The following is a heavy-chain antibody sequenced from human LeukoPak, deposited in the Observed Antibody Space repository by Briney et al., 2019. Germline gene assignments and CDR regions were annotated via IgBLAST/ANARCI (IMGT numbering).Heavy chain of an antibody. D-gene: IGHD3-3*01. V-gene: IGHV4-30-4*08. CDR1: GGSISSADYY. CDR3: ARGPPLRFLGWYRDY. J-gene: IGHJ4*02. CDR2: IYYSGST. Sequence: SETLSLTCTVSGGSISSADYYWSWIRQPPGKGLEWIGDIYYSGSTNYNPSLKSRITMSLDTSKNQFSLKLSAVTAADTAMYYCARGPPLRFLGWYRDYWGQGTLVTVSS.